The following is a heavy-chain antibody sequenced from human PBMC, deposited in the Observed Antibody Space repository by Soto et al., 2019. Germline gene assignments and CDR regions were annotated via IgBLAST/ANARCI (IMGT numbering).Heavy chain of an antibody. V-gene: IGHV3-23*01. CDR3: ATEFWSGYYRNFDY. D-gene: IGHD3-3*01. Sequence: GGSLRLSCASSGFTFSSYAMSWVRQAPGKGLEWVSAISGSGGSTYYADSVKGRFTISRDNSKNTLYLQMNSLRAEDTAVYYCATEFWSGYYRNFDYWGQGTLVTVSS. CDR2: ISGSGGST. CDR1: GFTFSSYA. J-gene: IGHJ4*02.